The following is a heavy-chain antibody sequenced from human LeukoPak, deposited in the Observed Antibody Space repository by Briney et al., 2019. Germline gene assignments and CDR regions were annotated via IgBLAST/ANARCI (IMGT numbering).Heavy chain of an antibody. V-gene: IGHV1-24*01. D-gene: IGHD1-26*01. CDR2: FDPEDGET. CDR3: ATEAGSYLYYFDY. CDR1: GYTLTELS. J-gene: IGHJ4*02. Sequence: ASVKVSCMVSGYTLTELSMHWGRPAPGRGVGWVGGFDPEDGETIYAQKFQGRVTMTEDPSPDTAYMELSSLRSEDTAVYSCATEAGSYLYYFDYWGQGTLVTVSS.